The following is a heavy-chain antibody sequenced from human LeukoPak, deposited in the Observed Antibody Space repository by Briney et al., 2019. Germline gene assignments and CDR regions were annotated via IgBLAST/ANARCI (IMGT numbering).Heavy chain of an antibody. CDR1: GGSIRSYY. J-gene: IGHJ6*03. Sequence: SETLSLTCTASGGSIRSYYWTCIRQPPRTRLAPIGDIDYSGSTYYNPSIKSRVTISVDTSKNQFSLKLSSVTAADTAVYYCASTQYYYYYMDVWGKGTTVTVSS. V-gene: IGHV4-59*08. CDR3: ASTQYYYYYMDV. CDR2: IDYSGST.